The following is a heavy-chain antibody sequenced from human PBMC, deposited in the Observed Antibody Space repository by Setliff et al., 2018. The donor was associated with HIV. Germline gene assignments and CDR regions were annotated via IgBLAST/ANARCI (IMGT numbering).Heavy chain of an antibody. CDR2: IYYSGRI. CDR3: ARGPYYYDSSGYYH. D-gene: IGHD3-22*01. Sequence: ASETLSLTCTVSGGSISSGDYYWSWIRQSPGKGLEWIGHIYYSGRIYYNPSLKSRVTISVYTSRTQLSLKLSSVTAADTAVYYCARGPYYYDSSGYYHWGQGTLVTVSS. V-gene: IGHV4-30-4*01. J-gene: IGHJ4*02. CDR1: GGSISSGDYY.